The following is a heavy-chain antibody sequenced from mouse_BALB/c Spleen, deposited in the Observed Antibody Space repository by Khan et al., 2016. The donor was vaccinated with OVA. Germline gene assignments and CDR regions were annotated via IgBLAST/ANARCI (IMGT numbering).Heavy chain of an antibody. V-gene: IGHV1-77*01. Sequence: VQLQQSGPELVKPGASLKVSCKASGYTFTDYIIGWVRQSTRQGLEWIGDIFPGSDTPYYNENFKDKATLTADKSSNTAYMQLSRLTSEDSAVYFGGRGGYSVFAYWGQGTLVTVAA. CDR3: GRGGYSVFAY. J-gene: IGHJ3*01. CDR2: IFPGSDTP. D-gene: IGHD2-14*01. CDR1: GYTFTDYI.